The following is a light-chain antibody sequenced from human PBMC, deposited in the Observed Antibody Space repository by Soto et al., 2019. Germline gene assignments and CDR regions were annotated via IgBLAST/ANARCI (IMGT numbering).Light chain of an antibody. CDR1: SSDIGAYNF. Sequence: QSVLTQPASVSGSPGQSITISCTGTSSDIGAYNFVSWYQQHPGKAPKLMIYEVNNRPSGLSNRFSGSKSGNTASLTISGLQAEDAADYYCSSFTSGSTLFGTGTKLTVL. CDR2: EVN. CDR3: SSFTSGSTL. V-gene: IGLV2-14*01. J-gene: IGLJ1*01.